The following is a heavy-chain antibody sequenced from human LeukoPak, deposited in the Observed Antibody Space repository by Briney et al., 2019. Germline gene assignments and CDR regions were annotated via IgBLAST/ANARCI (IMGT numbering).Heavy chain of an antibody. V-gene: IGHV3-33*01. CDR1: GFTFSSYG. D-gene: IGHD2-2*01. Sequence: GGSLRLSCAASGFTFSSYGMHWVRQAPGKGLEWVALIWYDGSNKYYADSVKGRFTISRDNSKNTLYLQMNSLRAEDTAVYYCARDLGYCSSTSCYAQGMDVWGQGTTVTVSS. CDR2: IWYDGSNK. CDR3: ARDLGYCSSTSCYAQGMDV. J-gene: IGHJ6*02.